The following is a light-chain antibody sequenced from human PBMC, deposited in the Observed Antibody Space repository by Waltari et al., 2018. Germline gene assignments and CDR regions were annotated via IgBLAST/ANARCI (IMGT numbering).Light chain of an antibody. Sequence: QSALTQPPSASGSPGQSVTISCTGTSSDVGGYNYVSWYQQHPGKAPKLIIYEVTKRPSGVPARFSGATSGNTASLTVSGLQTEDEADYYCISYAGSNTWVFGGGTKLTVL. CDR2: EVT. CDR3: ISYAGSNTWV. V-gene: IGLV2-8*01. J-gene: IGLJ3*02. CDR1: SSDVGGYNY.